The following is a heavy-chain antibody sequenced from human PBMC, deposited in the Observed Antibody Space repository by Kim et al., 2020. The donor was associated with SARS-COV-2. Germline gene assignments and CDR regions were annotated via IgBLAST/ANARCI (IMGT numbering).Heavy chain of an antibody. CDR3: AREVSSGEVWLTYYGMDV. V-gene: IGHV3-66*01. J-gene: IGHJ6*02. Sequence: GGSLRLSCAASGFTVDSNYMDWVRQAPGKGLEWVSVIYAGGSTYYADSVKGRFTISRDISKNTLYLQMNSLRPEDTAVYYCAREVSSGEVWLTYYGMDVWGQGATVTVSS. CDR2: IYAGGST. CDR1: GFTVDSNY. D-gene: IGHD5-18*01.